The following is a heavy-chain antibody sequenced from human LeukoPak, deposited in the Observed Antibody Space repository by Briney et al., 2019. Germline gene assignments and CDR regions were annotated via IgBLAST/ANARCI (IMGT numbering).Heavy chain of an antibody. D-gene: IGHD3-10*01. Sequence: PSETLSLTCAVYGGSFSGYYWSWIRQPPGKGLEWIGEINHIGNTNYNPSLKSRVTISVDTTKDQFFLRLGSVTAGDTAVYYCARFRKAYYYGSGSYCFDYWGQGTLVTVSS. J-gene: IGHJ4*02. CDR1: GGSFSGYY. V-gene: IGHV4-34*01. CDR3: ARFRKAYYYGSGSYCFDY. CDR2: INHIGNT.